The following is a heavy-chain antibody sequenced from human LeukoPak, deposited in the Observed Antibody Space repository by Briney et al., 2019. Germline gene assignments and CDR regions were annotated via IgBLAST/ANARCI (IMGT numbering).Heavy chain of an antibody. CDR1: EFTFSNYW. V-gene: IGHV3-7*01. CDR2: TNQDGSKN. Sequence: PGGSLRLSCAASEFTFSNYWMSWVRQAPGKGLERVAHTNQDGSKNYYVESVKGRFTISRDNAKNSVYLQMNSLRAEDTAVYYCATTVAGYPDDYLDYSGQGTLVTVSS. CDR3: ATTVAGYPDDYLDY. D-gene: IGHD6-19*01. J-gene: IGHJ4*02.